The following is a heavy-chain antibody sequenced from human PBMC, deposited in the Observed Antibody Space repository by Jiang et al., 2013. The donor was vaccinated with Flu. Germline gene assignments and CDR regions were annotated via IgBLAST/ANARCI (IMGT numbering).Heavy chain of an antibody. D-gene: IGHD2-2*01. V-gene: IGHV7-4-1*01. CDR1: FTSYA. CDR3: ARDQSTAHDY. CDR2: INTNTGNP. J-gene: IGHJ4*02. Sequence: FTSYAMNWVRQAPGQGLEWMGWINTNTGNPTYAQGFTGRFVFSLDTSVSTAYLQICSLKAEDTAVYYCARDQSTAHDYWGQGTLVTVSS.